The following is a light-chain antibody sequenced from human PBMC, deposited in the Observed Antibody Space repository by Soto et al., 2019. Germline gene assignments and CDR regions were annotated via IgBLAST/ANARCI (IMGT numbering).Light chain of an antibody. CDR3: QQYGSSPRT. V-gene: IGKV3-20*01. Sequence: EIVLTQSPGTLSLSPGERATLSCRASQSVSSSYLAWYQQKPGQAPRLLFYGASSRGTGIPDRFSGSGYGTDFTFTISRLEHEDLAVYYCQQYGSSPRTFGQGTKVEIK. CDR1: QSVSSSY. J-gene: IGKJ1*01. CDR2: GAS.